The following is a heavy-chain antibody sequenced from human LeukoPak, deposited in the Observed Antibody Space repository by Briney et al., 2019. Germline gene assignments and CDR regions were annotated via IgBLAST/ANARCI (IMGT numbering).Heavy chain of an antibody. D-gene: IGHD3-3*01. J-gene: IGHJ4*02. V-gene: IGHV4-34*01. CDR3: ARGLASGYPPIPFDY. Sequence: SETLSLTCAVFGGSFDGYYWSWIRQPPGKGLEWIGEITYDGSTNYNPSLKSRVTISVNTSKIQFSLNLSSVTAADTAIYYCARGLASGYPPIPFDYWGQGTQVTVSS. CDR2: ITYDGST. CDR1: GGSFDGYY.